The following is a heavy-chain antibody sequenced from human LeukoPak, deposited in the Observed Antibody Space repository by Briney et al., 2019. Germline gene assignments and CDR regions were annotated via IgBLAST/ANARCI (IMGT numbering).Heavy chain of an antibody. CDR2: ISSSSSYI. V-gene: IGHV3-21*01. D-gene: IGHD4-17*01. CDR1: GFTFSSYS. J-gene: IGHJ5*02. Sequence: GGSLRLSCAASGFTFSSYSMNWVRQAPGRGLEWVSSISSSSSYIYYADSVKGRFTISRDNAKNSLYLQMNSLRGEDTAVYYCSRGYYGDYVGEGWFDPWGQGTLVTVSS. CDR3: SRGYYGDYVGEGWFDP.